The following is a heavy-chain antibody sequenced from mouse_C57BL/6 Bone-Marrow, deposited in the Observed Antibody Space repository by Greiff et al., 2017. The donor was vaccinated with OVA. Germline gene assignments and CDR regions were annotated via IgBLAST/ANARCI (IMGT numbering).Heavy chain of an antibody. CDR3: ARGRWLRFAY. Sequence: QVQLKQPGAELVKPGASVKLSCKASGYTFTSYWMHWVKQRPGQGLEWIGMIHPNSGSTNYNEKFKSKATLTVDKSSSTAYMQLSSLTSEDSAVYYCARGRWLRFAYWGQGTLVTVSA. D-gene: IGHD1-1*02. V-gene: IGHV1-64*01. CDR2: IHPNSGST. J-gene: IGHJ3*01. CDR1: GYTFTSYW.